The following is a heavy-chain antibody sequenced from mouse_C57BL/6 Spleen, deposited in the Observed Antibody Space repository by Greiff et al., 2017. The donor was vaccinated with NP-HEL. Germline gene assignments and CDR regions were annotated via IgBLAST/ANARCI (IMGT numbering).Heavy chain of an antibody. Sequence: EVQLQQSGPELVKPGASVKMSCKASGYTFTDYNMHWVKQSHGKSLEWIGYINPNNGGTSYTQKLKGKATLTVNKSSSTAYMELRSLASEDSAVYYCALYGSTAWFAYWGQGTLVTVSA. J-gene: IGHJ3*01. CDR3: ALYGSTAWFAY. V-gene: IGHV1-22*01. D-gene: IGHD1-1*01. CDR2: INPNNGGT. CDR1: GYTFTDYN.